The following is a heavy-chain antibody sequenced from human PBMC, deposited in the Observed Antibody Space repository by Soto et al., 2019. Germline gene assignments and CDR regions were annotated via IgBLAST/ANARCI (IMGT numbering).Heavy chain of an antibody. Sequence: PGGYLRLSCAASGFTFSRFELHLVRQAPGKGLEWISYISSSGSTAYYASSVEGRFTISRDNANNSVYLQMDSLRAEDTALYYCTRAAWFPYLSFYWGQGALVTVSS. CDR3: TRAAWFPYLSFY. D-gene: IGHD3-10*01. J-gene: IGHJ4*02. V-gene: IGHV3-48*03. CDR1: GFTFSRFE. CDR2: ISSSGSTA.